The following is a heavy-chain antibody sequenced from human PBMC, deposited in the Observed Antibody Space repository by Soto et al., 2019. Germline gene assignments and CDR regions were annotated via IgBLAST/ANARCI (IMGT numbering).Heavy chain of an antibody. CDR2: IQSGGPT. Sequence: EVHLVESGGGLVQPGGSLRLSCAASGFTVSSKYMSWVRQAPGKGLEWVSLIQSGGPTYYADSVKGRFTISRDTSENTLHLQMDSLRAEDTAGYYCARDDVLCDGGRCYGVPLDVWGKGTTFTVSS. D-gene: IGHD2-15*01. J-gene: IGHJ6*04. CDR3: ARDDVLCDGGRCYGVPLDV. V-gene: IGHV3-66*01. CDR1: GFTVSSKY.